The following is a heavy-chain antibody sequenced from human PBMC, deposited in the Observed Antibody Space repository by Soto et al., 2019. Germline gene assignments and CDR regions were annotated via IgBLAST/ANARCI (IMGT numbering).Heavy chain of an antibody. CDR2: IYYSGST. V-gene: IGHV4-59*01. J-gene: IGHJ4*02. Sequence: SETLSLTCTASGGSISSYYWSWIRQPPGKGLEWIGYIYYSGSTNYNPSLKSRVTISVDTSKNQFSLKLSSVTAADTAVYYCASQYYYDSSGYYPPFDYWGQGTLVTVSS. CDR1: GGSISSYY. CDR3: ASQYYYDSSGYYPPFDY. D-gene: IGHD3-22*01.